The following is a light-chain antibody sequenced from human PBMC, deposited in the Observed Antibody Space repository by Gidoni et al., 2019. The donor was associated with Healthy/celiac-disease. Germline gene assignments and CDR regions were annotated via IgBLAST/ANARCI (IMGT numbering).Light chain of an antibody. Sequence: QSALTPPPSAAGSPGQSVTISCTGTSSDVGGYNYVSWYQQHPGKAPKLMIYEVSKRPSGVPDRFSGSRSGNPASLTVSGLQAEDEADYYCSSYAGRSLVFGTGTKVTVL. V-gene: IGLV2-8*01. CDR1: SSDVGGYNY. CDR2: EVS. CDR3: SSYAGRSLV. J-gene: IGLJ1*01.